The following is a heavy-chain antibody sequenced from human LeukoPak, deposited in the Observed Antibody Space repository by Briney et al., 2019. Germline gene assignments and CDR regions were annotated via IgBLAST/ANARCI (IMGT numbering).Heavy chain of an antibody. CDR3: ARFKGGTGFDY. V-gene: IGHV4-39*01. Sequence: SETLSLTCAVSGGSITTTDFDWAWIRQPPGQGFEWIATISSSGKAHYYPSLISRVTISVDTSKNQFSLDVTSVTAADTGLFYCARFKGGTGFDYWGRGILVIVS. D-gene: IGHD1-26*01. CDR2: ISSSGKA. CDR1: GGSITTTDFD. J-gene: IGHJ4*02.